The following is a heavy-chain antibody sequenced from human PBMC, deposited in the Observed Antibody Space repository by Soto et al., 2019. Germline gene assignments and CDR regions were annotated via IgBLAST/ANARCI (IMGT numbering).Heavy chain of an antibody. CDR3: TRHGERGYYGGNSYYYYYYGMDV. J-gene: IGHJ6*02. CDR1: GFTFSGSA. CDR2: IRSKANSYAT. Sequence: EVQLVESGGGLVQPGGSLKLSCAASGFTFSGSAMHWVRQASGKGLEWVGRIRSKANSYATAYAAWVKGRFTISRDDSKNTAYLQMTNLKTEATAVYYCTRHGERGYYGGNSYYYYYYGMDVWGQGTTVNVSS. D-gene: IGHD4-17*01. V-gene: IGHV3-73*02.